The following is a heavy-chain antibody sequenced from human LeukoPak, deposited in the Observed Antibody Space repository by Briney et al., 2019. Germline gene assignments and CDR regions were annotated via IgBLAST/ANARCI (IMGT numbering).Heavy chain of an antibody. V-gene: IGHV4-39*01. CDR1: GGSISSSSYY. CDR2: IYYSGST. J-gene: IGHJ4*02. CDR3: ARLGLSFGELFRFDY. D-gene: IGHD3-10*01. Sequence: PSETLSLTCTVSGGSISSSSYYWGWIRQPPGKGLEWIGSIYYSGSTYYNPSLKSRVTISVDTSKNQFSLKLSSVTAADTAVYYCARLGLSFGELFRFDYWGQGTLVAVSS.